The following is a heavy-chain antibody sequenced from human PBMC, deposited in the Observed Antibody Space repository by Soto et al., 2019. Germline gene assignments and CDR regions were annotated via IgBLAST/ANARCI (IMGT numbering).Heavy chain of an antibody. D-gene: IGHD2-15*01. CDR1: GFTFSSYS. CDR3: ARDLCSGGSCYSKCFDY. J-gene: IGHJ4*02. V-gene: IGHV3-21*01. Sequence: EVQLVESGGGLVKPGGSLRLSCAASGFTFSSYSMNWVRQAPGKGLEWVSSISRSSSYIYYADSVKGRFTISRDNAKNSLYLQMNSLRAEDTAVYYCARDLCSGGSCYSKCFDYWGQGTLVTVSS. CDR2: ISRSSSYI.